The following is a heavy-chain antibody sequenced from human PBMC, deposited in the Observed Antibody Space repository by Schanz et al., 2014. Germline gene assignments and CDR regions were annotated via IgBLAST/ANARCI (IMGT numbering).Heavy chain of an antibody. Sequence: EVQLLESGGGLVKPGGSLRLSCAASGFTFSTYYMNWVRQAPGKGLEWIGRIKSKIDGGTTDYAAPVKGRFTISRDDSKNTLYLQMNSLKTEDTAVYYCTTVERITIFEVVPYYYYYMDVWGKGTTXTVSS. D-gene: IGHD3-3*01. CDR1: GFTFSTYY. J-gene: IGHJ6*03. V-gene: IGHV3-15*01. CDR3: TTVERITIFEVVPYYYYYMDV. CDR2: IKSKIDGGTT.